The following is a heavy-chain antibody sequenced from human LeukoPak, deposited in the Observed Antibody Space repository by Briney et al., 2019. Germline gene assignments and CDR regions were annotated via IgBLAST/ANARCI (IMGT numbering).Heavy chain of an antibody. D-gene: IGHD1/OR15-1a*01. J-gene: IGHJ3*01. CDR2: IYHSGST. Sequence: SETLSLTCAVSGDSISTSTWWNWVRQPPGKGLEWIGEIYHSGSTNRHPSLKSRVTISVDKTNNQFSLKLSSVTAADTAMYYCARGHNENNYKSTIDVWGQGTMVTVSS. CDR3: ARGHNENNYKSTIDV. CDR1: GDSISTSTW. V-gene: IGHV4-4*02.